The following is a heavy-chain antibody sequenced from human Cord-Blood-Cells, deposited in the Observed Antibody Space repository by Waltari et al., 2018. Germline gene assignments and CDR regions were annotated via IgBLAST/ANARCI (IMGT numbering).Heavy chain of an antibody. Sequence: EVQLVETGGGLIQPGGSLRLSCAASGFTVSSNSMSGVRLAPGKGLEWVSVIYSGGSTYYADSVKGRFTISRDNSKNTLYLQMNSLRAEDTAVYYCARALQGIDYWGQGTLVTVSS. CDR3: ARALQGIDY. V-gene: IGHV3-53*02. CDR1: GFTVSSNS. J-gene: IGHJ4*02. D-gene: IGHD3-10*01. CDR2: IYSGGST.